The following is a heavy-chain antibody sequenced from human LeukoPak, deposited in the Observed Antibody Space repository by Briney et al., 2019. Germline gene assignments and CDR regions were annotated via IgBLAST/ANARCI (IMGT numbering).Heavy chain of an antibody. CDR1: GFTFSSYN. CDR2: INSSSSYI. CDR3: ARITVTSRGYYYGMDV. V-gene: IGHV3-21*01. J-gene: IGHJ6*02. Sequence: GGSLRLSCAASGFTFSSYNMNWVRQAPGKGLEWVSSINSSSSYIYYTDSVKGRFTISRDNAKNSLYLQMNSLRAGDTAVYYCARITVTSRGYYYGMDVWGQGTTVTVSS. D-gene: IGHD4-17*01.